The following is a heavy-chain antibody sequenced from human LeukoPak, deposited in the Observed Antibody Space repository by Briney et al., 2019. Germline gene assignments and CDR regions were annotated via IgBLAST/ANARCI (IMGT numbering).Heavy chain of an antibody. CDR3: ARGGYYYDSSGYSDAFDI. CDR1: GGSISSSSYY. CDR2: IYYSGST. J-gene: IGHJ3*02. D-gene: IGHD3-22*01. Sequence: SETLSLTCTVSGGSISSSSYYWGWIRQPPGKGLEWIGSIYYSGSTYYNPSLKSRVTISVDTSKNQFSLKLSSVTAADTAVYYCARGGYYYDSSGYSDAFDIWGQGTMVTVSS. V-gene: IGHV4-39*07.